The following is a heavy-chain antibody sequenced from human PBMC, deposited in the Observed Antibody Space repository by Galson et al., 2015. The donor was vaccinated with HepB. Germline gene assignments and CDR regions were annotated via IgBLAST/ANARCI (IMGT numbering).Heavy chain of an antibody. V-gene: IGHV4-30-4*01. CDR1: GGSISSGDYY. D-gene: IGHD4-17*01. CDR3: ARRYLEDDYGSRFDY. CDR2: IYYSGST. J-gene: IGHJ4*02. Sequence: TLSLTCTVSGGSISSGDYYWSWIRQPPGKGLEWIGYIYYSGSTYCSPSLKSRVTISVDTSKNQFSLKLSSVTAADTAVYYCARRYLEDDYGSRFDYWGQGTLVTVSS.